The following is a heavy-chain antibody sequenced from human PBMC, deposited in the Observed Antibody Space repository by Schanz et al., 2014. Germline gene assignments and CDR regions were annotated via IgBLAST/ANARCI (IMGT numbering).Heavy chain of an antibody. J-gene: IGHJ6*02. CDR3: ARYGFRKFGVVYGLAV. CDR2: ITGGSTTYT. D-gene: IGHD3-3*01. Sequence: EVQLVESGGVVVQPGGSLRLSCAASGFTFNNFGMNWVRQAPGKGLEWVSCITGGSTTYTYYADSVRGRFTISRDNAKNAVYLQMNSLRVEDTAVYYCARYGFRKFGVVYGLAVWGQGTTVTVS. V-gene: IGHV3-21*04. CDR1: GFTFNNFG.